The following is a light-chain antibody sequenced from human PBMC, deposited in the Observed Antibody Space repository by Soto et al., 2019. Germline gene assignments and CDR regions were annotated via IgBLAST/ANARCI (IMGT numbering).Light chain of an antibody. CDR1: SSDVGGYNY. J-gene: IGLJ2*01. V-gene: IGLV2-14*01. Sequence: QSVLTQPASVSGSPGQSITISCTGTSSDVGGYNYVSWYQQHPGKAPNLIIFDVSNRPSGVSNRFSGAKSGNSASLSISGLQAEDEAEYYCSSYTGSNTTVVFGGGTDLTVL. CDR2: DVS. CDR3: SSYTGSNTTVV.